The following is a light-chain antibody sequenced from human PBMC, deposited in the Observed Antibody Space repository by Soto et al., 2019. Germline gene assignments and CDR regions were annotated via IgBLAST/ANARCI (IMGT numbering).Light chain of an antibody. CDR1: QSIGYT. CDR3: QQYDNWPWT. CDR2: GAS. J-gene: IGKJ1*01. V-gene: IGKV3-15*01. Sequence: EILMTQSPSTLSVSPGGRATLSCRASQSIGYTLAWYQQKPGQAPRLVIHGASSRVTGLPARFSGSGSGTDFTLTISSLQSDDFALYYCQQYDNWPWTFGQGTKVDIK.